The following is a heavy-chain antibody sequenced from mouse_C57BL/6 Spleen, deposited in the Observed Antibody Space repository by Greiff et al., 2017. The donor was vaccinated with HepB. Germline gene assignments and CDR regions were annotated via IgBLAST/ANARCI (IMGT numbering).Heavy chain of an antibody. Sequence: VMLVESGAELVKPGASVKISCKASGYAFSSYWMNWVKQRPGKGLEWIGQIYPGDGDTNYNGKFKGKATLTADKSSSTAYMQLSSLTSEDSAVYFCARGGTTVVATDYYAMDYWGQGTSVTVSS. V-gene: IGHV1-80*01. CDR1: GYAFSSYW. CDR2: IYPGDGDT. CDR3: ARGGTTVVATDYYAMDY. D-gene: IGHD1-1*01. J-gene: IGHJ4*01.